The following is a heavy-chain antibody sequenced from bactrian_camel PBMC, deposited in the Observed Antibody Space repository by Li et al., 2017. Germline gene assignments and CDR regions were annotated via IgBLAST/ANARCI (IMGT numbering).Heavy chain of an antibody. CDR1: GFTFSSYY. J-gene: IGHJ6*01. D-gene: IGHD3*01. CDR2: ITGGGGTT. V-gene: IGHV3S40*01. CDR3: VAEWSMGSVRAGFGY. Sequence: QLVESGGGLVQPGGSLRLSCAASGFTFSSYYMSWVRQAPGKGLEWVSSITGGGGTTLYADSVKGRFTISRDNAKNTVYLEMNSLKSEDTALYYCVAEWSMGSVRAGFGYWGQGTQVTVS.